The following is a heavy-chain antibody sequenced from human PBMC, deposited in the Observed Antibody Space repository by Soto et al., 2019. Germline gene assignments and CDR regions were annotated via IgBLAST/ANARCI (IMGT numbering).Heavy chain of an antibody. V-gene: IGHV4-34*01. CDR1: GGSFSGYY. J-gene: IGHJ6*02. CDR2: INHSGST. CDR3: ARIYAVRGTPPRKKNYYYYGMDV. Sequence: QVQLQQWGAGLLKPSETLSLTCAVYGGSFSGYYWSWIRQPPGKGLEWIGEINHSGSTNYNPSLKSRVTISVDTSKNQFSLKLSSVTAADTAVYYCARIYAVRGTPPRKKNYYYYGMDVWGQGTTVTVSS. D-gene: IGHD3-10*01.